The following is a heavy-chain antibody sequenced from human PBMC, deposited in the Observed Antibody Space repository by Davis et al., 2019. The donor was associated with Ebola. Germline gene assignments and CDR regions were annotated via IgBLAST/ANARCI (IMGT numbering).Heavy chain of an antibody. Sequence: ASVKVSCKVSGYTLTELSMHWVRQAPGKGLEWMGGFDPEDGETIYAQKFQGRVTMTEDTSTDTAYMELSSLRSEDTAVYYCAYTVTLFPHNWFDPWGQGTLVTVSS. CDR3: AYTVTLFPHNWFDP. J-gene: IGHJ5*02. CDR1: GYTLTELS. D-gene: IGHD4-17*01. V-gene: IGHV1-24*01. CDR2: FDPEDGET.